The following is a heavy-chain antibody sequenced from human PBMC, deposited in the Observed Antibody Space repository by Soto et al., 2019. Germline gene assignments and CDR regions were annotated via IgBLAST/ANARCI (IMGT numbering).Heavy chain of an antibody. CDR3: ARDPTPYYDFWSGYWDWFDP. CDR2: ISAYNGNT. J-gene: IGHJ5*02. V-gene: IGHV1-18*01. CDR1: GYTFTSYG. Sequence: ASVKVSCKASGYTFTSYGISWVRQAPGQGLEWMGWISAYNGNTNYAQKLQGRVTMTTDTSTSTAYMELRSLRSDDTAVYYCARDPTPYYDFWSGYWDWFDPWGQGTLVTVYS. D-gene: IGHD3-3*01.